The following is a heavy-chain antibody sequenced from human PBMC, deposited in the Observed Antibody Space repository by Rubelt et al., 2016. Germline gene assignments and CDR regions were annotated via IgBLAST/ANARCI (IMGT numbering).Heavy chain of an antibody. CDR1: GGYFSGYY. CDR3: AKYRRVVRSDTFDV. D-gene: IGHD2-2*01. CDR2: MYHRVST. Sequence: QVPLQQWGAGLLDPSESLSLPCAVYGGYFSGYYWRWIAPPPGKGRAWVGEMYHRVSTNHHPSLPGRDNLSVDRYKNPFFLKFSSVTAADTAVYYCAKYRRVVRSDTFDVWGQGTMVTVSS. J-gene: IGHJ3*01. V-gene: IGHV4-34*01.